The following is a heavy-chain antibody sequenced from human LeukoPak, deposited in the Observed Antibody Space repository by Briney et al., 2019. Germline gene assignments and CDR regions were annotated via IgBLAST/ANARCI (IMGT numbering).Heavy chain of an antibody. CDR2: INHSGST. J-gene: IGHJ4*02. CDR3: ARFVLWFGEKGSLDY. V-gene: IGHV4-34*01. Sequence: SETLSLTCAVYGGSFSGYDWSWIRQPPGKGLEWIGEINHSGSTNYNPSLKSRVTISVATSKNQFSLKLSSVTAADTAVYYCARFVLWFGEKGSLDYWGQGTLGTVSS. D-gene: IGHD3-10*01. CDR1: GGSFSGYD.